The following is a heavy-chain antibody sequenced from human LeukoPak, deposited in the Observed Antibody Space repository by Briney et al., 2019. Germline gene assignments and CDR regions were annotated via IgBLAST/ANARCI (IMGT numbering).Heavy chain of an antibody. CDR2: SRDKAYSYTT. CDR1: GFTFSDHY. V-gene: IGHV3-72*01. J-gene: IGHJ4*02. CDR3: VRGTLVGDRRLFDY. Sequence: GGALRLSFAASGFTFSDHYMDWVPQGPGKGLEWFGRSRDKAYSYTTEYAASVRGRFTISRDDSKNSLYLQLNSLKTEDTAVYYCVRGTLVGDRRLFDYWGQGTLVTVSS. D-gene: IGHD3-16*01.